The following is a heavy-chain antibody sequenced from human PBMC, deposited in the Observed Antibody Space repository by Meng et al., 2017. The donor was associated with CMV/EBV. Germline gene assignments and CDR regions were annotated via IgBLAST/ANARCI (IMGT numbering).Heavy chain of an antibody. J-gene: IGHJ4*02. Sequence: QVHLQESGPVLVKPSQTLSLPCTVSGGSISSGDYYWSWTRQPPGKGLEWIGYIYYSGSTYYNPSLKSRVTISVDTSKNQFSLKLSSVTAADTAVYYCARVTSRVAGAFDYWGQGTLVTVSS. CDR1: GGSISSGDYY. D-gene: IGHD1-14*01. V-gene: IGHV4-30-4*08. CDR3: ARVTSRVAGAFDY. CDR2: IYYSGST.